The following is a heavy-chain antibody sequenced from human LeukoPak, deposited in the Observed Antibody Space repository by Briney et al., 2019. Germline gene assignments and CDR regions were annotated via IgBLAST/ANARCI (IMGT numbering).Heavy chain of an antibody. D-gene: IGHD6-25*01. CDR1: PFHSNPYH. J-gene: IGHJ4*02. Sequence: GSQRLSCVATPFHSNPYHMTRFRQAPGNPTQWVANIKQDGSEKQYVDSVKGRFAISRDNAKKSLYLQINTLRAEDTAVYYCVRGPHIAATSYWGQGTLVTVSS. V-gene: IGHV3-7*03. CDR3: VRGPHIAATSY. CDR2: IKQDGSEK.